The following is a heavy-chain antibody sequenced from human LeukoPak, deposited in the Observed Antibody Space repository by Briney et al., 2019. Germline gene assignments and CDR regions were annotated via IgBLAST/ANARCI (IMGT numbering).Heavy chain of an antibody. Sequence: GGSLRLSCAASGFIFSNYGIHWVRQAPGKGLEWVAVISYDGSNKYADSVKGRFTISRDNSKDTLYLQMNSLRAEDTAVYYCANPPTVTKIRFDSWGQGTLVTVSS. V-gene: IGHV3-30*18. J-gene: IGHJ5*01. CDR2: ISYDGSNK. CDR3: ANPPTVTKIRFDS. CDR1: GFIFSNYG. D-gene: IGHD4-17*01.